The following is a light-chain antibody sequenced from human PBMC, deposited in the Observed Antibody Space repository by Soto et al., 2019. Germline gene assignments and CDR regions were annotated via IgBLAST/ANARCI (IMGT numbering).Light chain of an antibody. J-gene: IGKJ3*01. CDR3: QQANSFPHT. CDR1: QGIAGW. V-gene: IGKV1D-12*01. CDR2: AAS. Sequence: DIQMTQSPSSVSASVGVRVTITCRASQGIAGWLAWYQQKPGKAPKLLIYAASTLQSGVPSRFSGSGSGTDFTLTISSLQPEDFATYYCQQANSFPHTFGPVTKVDIK.